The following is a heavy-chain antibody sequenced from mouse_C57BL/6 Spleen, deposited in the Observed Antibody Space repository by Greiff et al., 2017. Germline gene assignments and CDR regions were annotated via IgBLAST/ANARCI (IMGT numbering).Heavy chain of an antibody. CDR3: ARHADYYGSSYDWYFDV. CDR2: ISGGGGNT. J-gene: IGHJ1*03. D-gene: IGHD1-1*01. CDR1: GFTFSSYT. V-gene: IGHV5-9*01. Sequence: EVQLVESGGGLVKPGGSLKLSCAASGFTFSSYTMSWVRQTPEKRLAWVATISGGGGNTYYPDSVKGRFTISRDNAKNTLYLQMSSLRSEDTALYYCARHADYYGSSYDWYFDVWGTGTTVTVSS.